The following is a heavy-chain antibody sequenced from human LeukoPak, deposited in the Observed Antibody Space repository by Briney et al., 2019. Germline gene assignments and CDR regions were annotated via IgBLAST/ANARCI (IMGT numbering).Heavy chain of an antibody. CDR1: GYTFTSNG. CDR2: INVYNGNT. D-gene: IGHD4-23*01. J-gene: IGHJ4*02. Sequence: ASAKVSCKASGYTFTSNGINWVRQAPGQGLEWMGWINVYNGNTNYAQKLQGRVTMTTDTSTSTAYMELRSLSSDDTAVYYCARVAGGGNSDSHFDYWGQGTLVTVSS. CDR3: ARVAGGGNSDSHFDY. V-gene: IGHV1-18*01.